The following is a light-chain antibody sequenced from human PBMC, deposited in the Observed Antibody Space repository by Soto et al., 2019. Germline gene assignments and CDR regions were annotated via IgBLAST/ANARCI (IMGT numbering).Light chain of an antibody. CDR1: SSDVGSYNV. CDR2: EGS. J-gene: IGLJ1*01. CDR3: FSYAGTGTYV. V-gene: IGLV2-23*01. Sequence: QSALTQPASVSGSPGQSITISCTGTSSDVGSYNVVSWYQQHPGKAPKLMIYEGSKRRSGVSNRFAGCKSGNTASLTISGLQAGDEADYSCFSYAGTGTYVFGTGTKVTVL.